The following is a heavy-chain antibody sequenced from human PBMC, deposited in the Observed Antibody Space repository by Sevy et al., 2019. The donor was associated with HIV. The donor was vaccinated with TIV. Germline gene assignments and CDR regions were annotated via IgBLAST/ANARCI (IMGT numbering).Heavy chain of an antibody. J-gene: IGHJ4*02. V-gene: IGHV3-21*01. D-gene: IGHD1-7*01. CDR1: GFTFSSYS. CDR2: ISSSSSYI. CDR3: ARDGVNLLELRY. Sequence: GSLRLSCAASGFTFSSYSMNWVRQAPGKGLEWVSSISSSSSYIYYADSVKGRFTISRDNAKNSLYLQMNSLRAEDTAVYYCARDGVNLLELRYWGQGTLVTVSS.